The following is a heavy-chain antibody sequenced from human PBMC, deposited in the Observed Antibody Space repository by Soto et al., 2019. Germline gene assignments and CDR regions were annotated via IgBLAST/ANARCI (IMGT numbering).Heavy chain of an antibody. Sequence: GESLKISCRASGYTFPTYWIVWVRQMPGKGLEWMGIIYPEDSDTRYSPSFQGQVTISADKSINTAYLQWSGLKASDTAMYYCARLLGSWYSSVHYWGQGTLVTVSS. V-gene: IGHV5-51*01. D-gene: IGHD6-13*01. CDR3: ARLLGSWYSSVHY. CDR2: IYPEDSDT. J-gene: IGHJ4*02. CDR1: GYTFPTYW.